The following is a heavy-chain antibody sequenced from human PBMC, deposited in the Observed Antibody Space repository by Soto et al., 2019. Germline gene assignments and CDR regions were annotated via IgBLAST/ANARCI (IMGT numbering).Heavy chain of an antibody. V-gene: IGHV1-69*02. Sequence: QVQLVQSGAEVKKPGSSVKVSCKASGGTFSSYTISWVRQAPGQGLEWMGRIIPILGIANYAQKFQGRVTITADKSTSTAYMELSSLRSEDTAVYYCARLPLGDYRPNNRFDPWGQGTLVTVSS. J-gene: IGHJ5*02. CDR3: ARLPLGDYRPNNRFDP. CDR2: IIPILGIA. CDR1: GGTFSSYT. D-gene: IGHD4-17*01.